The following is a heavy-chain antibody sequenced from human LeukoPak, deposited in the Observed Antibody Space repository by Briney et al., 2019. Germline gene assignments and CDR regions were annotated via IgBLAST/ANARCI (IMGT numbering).Heavy chain of an antibody. J-gene: IGHJ3*02. Sequence: GGSLRLSCAASGFTFSSYAMSWVRQAPGKGPEWVSAISGSGGSTYYADSVKGRFTISRDNSKNTLYLQMNSLRAEDTAVYYCAKDMGISSGWYAFDIWGQGTMVTVSS. V-gene: IGHV3-23*01. CDR1: GFTFSSYA. CDR3: AKDMGISSGWYAFDI. D-gene: IGHD6-19*01. CDR2: ISGSGGST.